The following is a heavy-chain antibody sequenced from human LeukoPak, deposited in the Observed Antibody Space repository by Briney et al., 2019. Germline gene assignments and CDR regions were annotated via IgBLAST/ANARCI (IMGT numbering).Heavy chain of an antibody. J-gene: IGHJ4*02. Sequence: SETLSLTCAVYGGSFSGYYWSWIRQPPGKGLEWIGEINHSGSTNYNPSLKSRVTISVDTSKNQFSLKLSSVTAADTAVYYCARTYSSSWYGYFDYWGQGTLVTVPS. D-gene: IGHD6-13*01. V-gene: IGHV4-34*01. CDR2: INHSGST. CDR1: GGSFSGYY. CDR3: ARTYSSSWYGYFDY.